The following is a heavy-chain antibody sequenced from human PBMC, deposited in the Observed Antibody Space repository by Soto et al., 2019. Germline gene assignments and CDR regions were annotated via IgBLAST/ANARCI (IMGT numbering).Heavy chain of an antibody. CDR2: IYWDDDK. D-gene: IGHD4-17*01. V-gene: IGHV2-5*02. J-gene: IGHJ4*02. CDR1: GFSLSTRGVG. CDR3: AHMRDDYGHFFDY. Sequence: QITLKESGPTLVKPTQTLTLTCTVSGFSLSTRGVGVAWIRQPPGKALKWLALIYWDDDKRYSPSLERRLTITKDASNNQVVLRMTNMDPVDTAIYFCAHMRDDYGHFFDYWGQGTLVTVSS.